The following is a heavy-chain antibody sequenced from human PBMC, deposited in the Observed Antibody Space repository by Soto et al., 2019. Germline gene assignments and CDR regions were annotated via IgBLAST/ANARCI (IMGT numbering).Heavy chain of an antibody. J-gene: IGHJ3*02. D-gene: IGHD3-3*01. CDR2: FDPEDGET. CDR3: ATRITIFGVVIVEDAFDI. CDR1: GYTLTELS. V-gene: IGHV1-24*01. Sequence: GASVKVSCKVSGYTLTELSMHWVRQAPGKGLEWMGGFDPEDGETIYAQKFQGRVTMTEDTSTDTAYMELSSLRSEDTAVYYCATRITIFGVVIVEDAFDIWGQGTMVTVSS.